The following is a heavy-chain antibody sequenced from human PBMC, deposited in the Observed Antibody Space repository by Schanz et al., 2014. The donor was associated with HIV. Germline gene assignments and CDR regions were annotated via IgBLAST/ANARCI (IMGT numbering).Heavy chain of an antibody. V-gene: IGHV3-21*01. D-gene: IGHD6-19*01. CDR1: GFSFSTYP. CDR2: ISSGSSYI. Sequence: QLSESGGDLVRPGGSLRLSCAASGFSFSTYPMAWVRQAPGEGLEWVSSISSGSSYIYYADSVKGRFTISRDNTKNSVYLQMTSLRVDDTAVYFCARGSWYSSGWYDDQYYYDVDVWGQGTTVIVSS. J-gene: IGHJ6*01. CDR3: ARGSWYSSGWYDDQYYYDVDV.